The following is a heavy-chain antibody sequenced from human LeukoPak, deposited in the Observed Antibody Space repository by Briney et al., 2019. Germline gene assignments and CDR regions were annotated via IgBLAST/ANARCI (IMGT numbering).Heavy chain of an antibody. D-gene: IGHD2-2*01. V-gene: IGHV3-66*01. CDR2: IYAGGNT. CDR1: GFTFSSYS. J-gene: IGHJ5*02. CDR3: ARSGVLPAERWFDP. Sequence: GGSLRLSCAASGFTFSSYSMNWVRQAPGKGLEWVSVIYAGGNTNYADSVKGRFTISRDNSKNSLYLQMNSLRAEDTAVYYCARSGVLPAERWFDPWGQGTLVTVSS.